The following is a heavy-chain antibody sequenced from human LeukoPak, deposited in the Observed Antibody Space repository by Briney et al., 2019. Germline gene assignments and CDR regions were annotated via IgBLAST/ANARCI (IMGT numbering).Heavy chain of an antibody. Sequence: ASVKVSCTASGYTFTSYGISWVRQAPGQGLEWMGIINPSGGSTSYAQKFQGRVTMTRDTSTSTVYMELSSLRSEDTAVYYCARTYDFWSGWFDYWGQGTLVTVSS. CDR1: GYTFTSYG. J-gene: IGHJ4*02. CDR2: INPSGGST. D-gene: IGHD3-3*01. V-gene: IGHV1-46*01. CDR3: ARTYDFWSGWFDY.